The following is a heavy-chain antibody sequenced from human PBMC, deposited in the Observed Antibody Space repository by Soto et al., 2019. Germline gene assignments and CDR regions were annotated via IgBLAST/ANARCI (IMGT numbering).Heavy chain of an antibody. Sequence: GGSLRLSCAASGFTFSSYVMSWVRQSPGKGLEWVSAIRGNGDTTYTYYAGSVKGRFTISRDNSQNTLYLHMNSLRAEDTAVYYCAKGRDYGGNYRDYWGQGTLVTVSS. CDR2: IRGNGDTTYT. D-gene: IGHD4-17*01. V-gene: IGHV3-23*01. J-gene: IGHJ4*02. CDR1: GFTFSSYV. CDR3: AKGRDYGGNYRDY.